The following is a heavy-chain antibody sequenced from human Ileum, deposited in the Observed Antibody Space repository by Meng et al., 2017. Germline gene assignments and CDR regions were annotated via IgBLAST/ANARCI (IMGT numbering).Heavy chain of an antibody. D-gene: IGHD2-21*01. CDR1: GGACMGATG. J-gene: IGHJ4*02. Sequence: TYVVSGGACMGATGWAGVSRPPGRVLQRIGQFHPGSGAAYNPSLETRVTISVDTSKNQFSLELTSVTAADTAVYYCAKNGAYCLESWGQGTLVTVSS. CDR3: AKNGAYCLES. CDR2: FHPGSGA. V-gene: IGHV4/OR15-8*01.